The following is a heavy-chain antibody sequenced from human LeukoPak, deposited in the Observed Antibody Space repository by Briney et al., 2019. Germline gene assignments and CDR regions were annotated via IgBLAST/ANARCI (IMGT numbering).Heavy chain of an antibody. J-gene: IGHJ6*02. CDR1: GYSFPRYW. V-gene: IGHV5-51*01. D-gene: IGHD3-9*01. CDR2: IYPGDSDP. CDR3: ARLIKEGYDILTGYSYYYYYGMDV. Sequence: GESLKISSKGSGYSFPRYWIGWVGQMPGKGLEWIGIIYPGDSDPRYRPSFQGRVTISADKSISPAYLQWISLKALDTAMYYCARLIKEGYDILTGYSYYYYYGMDVWGQGTTVTVSS.